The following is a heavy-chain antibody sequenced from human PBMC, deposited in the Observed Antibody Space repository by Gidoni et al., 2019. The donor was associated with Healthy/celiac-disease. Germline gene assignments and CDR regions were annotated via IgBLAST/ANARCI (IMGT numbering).Heavy chain of an antibody. Sequence: QVQLVQSGAEVKKPGASVKVSCKASGYTFTSSYMHWVRQAPGQGLEWMGIINPSGGSTSYAQKFQGRVTMTRDTSTSTVYMELSSLRSEDTAVYYCARAEGYYDSSGYYYVTTPFDYWGQGTLVTVSS. CDR2: INPSGGST. V-gene: IGHV1-46*03. J-gene: IGHJ4*02. CDR3: ARAEGYYDSSGYYYVTTPFDY. CDR1: GYTFTSSY. D-gene: IGHD3-22*01.